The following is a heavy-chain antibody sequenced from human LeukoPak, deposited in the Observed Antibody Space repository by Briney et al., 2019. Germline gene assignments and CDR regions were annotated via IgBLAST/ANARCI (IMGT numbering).Heavy chain of an antibody. V-gene: IGHV3-23*01. D-gene: IGHD3-9*01. CDR3: AKDSRKNYDILTGYYSLGGYYFDY. CDR1: GFTFSSYA. J-gene: IGHJ4*02. Sequence: PGGSLRLSCAASGFTFSSYAMSWVRQAPGKGLEWVSAISGSGGSTYYADSVKGRFTISRDNSKNTLYLQMNSLRAEDTAVYYCAKDSRKNYDILTGYYSLGGYYFDYWGQGTLVTVSS. CDR2: ISGSGGST.